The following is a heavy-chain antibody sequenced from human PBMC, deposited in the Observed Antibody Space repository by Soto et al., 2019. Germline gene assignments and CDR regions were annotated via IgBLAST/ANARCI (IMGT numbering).Heavy chain of an antibody. V-gene: IGHV3-30*18. CDR2: ISHDGSDT. D-gene: IGHD2-2*02. J-gene: IGHJ4*02. CDR1: GFRFGDFG. Sequence: HPGGSLRLSCSASGFRFGDFGMHWLRQAPGKGLEWVAVISHDGSDTFYADSVKARFTISRDNSKNTLYLQMSGLRAEDTAVYYCGKAPACFCSNARCYRYCFECWSQGTLGGVSS. CDR3: GKAPACFCSNARCYRYCFEC.